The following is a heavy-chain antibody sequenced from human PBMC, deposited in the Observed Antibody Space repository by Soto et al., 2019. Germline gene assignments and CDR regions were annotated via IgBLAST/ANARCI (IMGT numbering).Heavy chain of an antibody. D-gene: IGHD2-2*01. CDR3: ARGPSSLDRSDN. J-gene: IGHJ4*02. CDR1: GFTFSSYA. CDR2: ISYDGSNK. Sequence: QVRLVESGGGVCQPGRSISLACSSSGFTFSSYAMHWVRQAPCKGLEWVSVISYDGSNKYYADSVKGRFTISRDNSKNTRDRQKTRRRAKDTSVYSCARGPSSLDRSDNWGKGNPVSAS. V-gene: IGHV3-30-3*01.